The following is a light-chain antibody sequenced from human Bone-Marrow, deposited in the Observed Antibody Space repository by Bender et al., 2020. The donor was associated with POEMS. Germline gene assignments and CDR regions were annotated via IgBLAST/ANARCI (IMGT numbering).Light chain of an antibody. Sequence: QPALTQPASVSGSPGQSITLSCTGTNRDVAYYDLVSWYQQFPGEAPKLIIYEVTKRPSGVPDRFSGSKSDNTASLTISGLQAEDEAEYYCCSYAGDDTYVFGTGTQVAVL. CDR3: CSYAGDDTYV. CDR2: EVT. CDR1: NRDVAYYDL. V-gene: IGLV2-23*02. J-gene: IGLJ1*01.